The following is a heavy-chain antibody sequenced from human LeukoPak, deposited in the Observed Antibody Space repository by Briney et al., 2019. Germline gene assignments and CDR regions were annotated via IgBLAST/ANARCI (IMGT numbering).Heavy chain of an antibody. V-gene: IGHV3-21*01. D-gene: IGHD5-18*01. Sequence: PGGSLRLSCAASGFTFSSYSMNWVRQAPGKGLEWVSSISSSSSYIYYADSVKGRYTISRDNDKNSLYVQMNILRREDTAVYYCAREGGLQLWGFGYWGQGTLVTVSS. J-gene: IGHJ4*02. CDR1: GFTFSSYS. CDR3: AREGGLQLWGFGY. CDR2: ISSSSSYI.